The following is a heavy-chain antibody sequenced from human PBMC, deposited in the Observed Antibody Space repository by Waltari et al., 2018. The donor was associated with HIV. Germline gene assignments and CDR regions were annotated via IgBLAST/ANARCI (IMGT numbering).Heavy chain of an antibody. J-gene: IGHJ4*02. Sequence: EVQLVESGGGLVQPGGSLRVSCAASGFTFSASAIHWVRQASGKWLEWVGRIRSRGNRYATAYGASVKGRFTVSRDDSKNTAYLQMNNLKTEDTAVYYCTRALAYWGQGTLVTVSP. CDR2: IRSRGNRYAT. CDR1: GFTFSASA. V-gene: IGHV3-73*02. D-gene: IGHD3-16*01. CDR3: TRALAY.